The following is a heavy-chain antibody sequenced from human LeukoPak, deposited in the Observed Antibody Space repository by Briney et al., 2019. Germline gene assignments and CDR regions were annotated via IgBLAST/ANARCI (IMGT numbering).Heavy chain of an antibody. CDR1: GGTFSSYA. Sequence: SVKVSCKASGGTFSSYAISWVRQAPGQGLEWMGGIIPIFGTANYAQKFQGRVTITADESTSTAYMELSSLRSEDTAVYYCARLRLDYGSNSHIDPWGQGTLVTVSS. J-gene: IGHJ5*02. CDR3: ARLRLDYGSNSHIDP. CDR2: IIPIFGTA. D-gene: IGHD4-17*01. V-gene: IGHV1-69*13.